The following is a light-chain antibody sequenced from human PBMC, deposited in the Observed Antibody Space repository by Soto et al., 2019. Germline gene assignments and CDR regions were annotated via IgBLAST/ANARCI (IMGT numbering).Light chain of an antibody. CDR1: QGVSAY. Sequence: DIQMTQSPSSLSASVGDRVTITCRASQGVSAYLLWYQQRQGRAPTLLIYSASNLLSGVPSRFSGSGSGTNFTLTISRLQPEDFATYYYQHSYRTPHTFGPGTKLETK. V-gene: IGKV1-39*01. CDR3: QHSYRTPHT. J-gene: IGKJ2*01. CDR2: SAS.